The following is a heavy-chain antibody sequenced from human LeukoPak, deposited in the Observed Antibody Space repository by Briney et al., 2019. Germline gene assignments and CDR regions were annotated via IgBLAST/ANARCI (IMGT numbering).Heavy chain of an antibody. Sequence: PSETLSLTCAVSGGSISSGGYSWSWIRQPPGKGLEWIGYIYYSGSTYYNPSLKSRVTISVDTSKNQFSLKLSSVTAADTAVYYCARFDYYDSSGIPGVWGQGTLVTVSS. D-gene: IGHD3-22*01. CDR3: ARFDYYDSSGIPGV. CDR2: IYYSGST. J-gene: IGHJ4*02. CDR1: GGSISSGGYS. V-gene: IGHV4-30-4*07.